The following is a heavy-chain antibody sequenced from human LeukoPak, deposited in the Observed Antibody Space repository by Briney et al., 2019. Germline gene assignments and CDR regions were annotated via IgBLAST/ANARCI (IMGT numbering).Heavy chain of an antibody. D-gene: IGHD3-22*01. CDR2: IYYSGST. Sequence: PSETLSLTCTVSGGSISSGDYYWSWIRQPPGKGLEWIWYIYYSGSTYYNPSLKSRVTISVDTSKNQFSLKLSSVTAADTAVYYCARAWATDYYDSSGYDYWGQGTLVTVSS. CDR1: GGSISSGDYY. CDR3: ARAWATDYYDSSGYDY. J-gene: IGHJ4*02. V-gene: IGHV4-30-4*01.